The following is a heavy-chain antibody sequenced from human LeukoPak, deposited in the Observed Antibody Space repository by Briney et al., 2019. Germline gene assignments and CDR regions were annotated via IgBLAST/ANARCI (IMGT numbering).Heavy chain of an antibody. CDR3: TTEISGSYGASGFDY. V-gene: IGHV3-15*07. CDR2: IKSKTDGGTT. Sequence: MTGGSLGLSCAASGFTFSNAWMNWVRQAPGKGLEWVGRIKSKTDGGTTDYAAPVKGRFTVSRDDSKNTLYLQMNSLKTEDTAVYYCTTEISGSYGASGFDYWGQGTLVTVSS. CDR1: GFTFSNAW. J-gene: IGHJ4*02. D-gene: IGHD1-26*01.